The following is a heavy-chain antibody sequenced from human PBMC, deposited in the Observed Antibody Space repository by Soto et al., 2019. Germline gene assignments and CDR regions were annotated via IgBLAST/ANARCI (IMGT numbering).Heavy chain of an antibody. J-gene: IGHJ5*02. V-gene: IGHV3-21*01. D-gene: IGHD6-25*01. Sequence: EVQLVESGGGLVQPGGSLRLSCAASGFTFSSYTMNWVRQAPGKGLEWVSSISSSSSNIYYADSVKGRFTISRDNAKNSLYLQMNSLGDEDTAVYYCARETWSSEGWFDPWGQGTLVTVSS. CDR1: GFTFSSYT. CDR2: ISSSSSNI. CDR3: ARETWSSEGWFDP.